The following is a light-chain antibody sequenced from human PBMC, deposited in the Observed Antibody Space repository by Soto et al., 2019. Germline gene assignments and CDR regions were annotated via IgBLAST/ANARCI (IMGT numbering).Light chain of an antibody. CDR2: DDD. CDR1: SSNIGGNS. V-gene: IGLV1-51*01. CDR3: GSWDSSLSASV. Sequence: QAVVTQPPSVSAAPGQKVTISCSGSSSNIGGNSVSWYQQLPGTAPKLLIYDDDKRPSGIPDRFSGSKSGTSATLGITGFQTGDEADYYCGSWDSSLSASVFATGTKLTVL. J-gene: IGLJ1*01.